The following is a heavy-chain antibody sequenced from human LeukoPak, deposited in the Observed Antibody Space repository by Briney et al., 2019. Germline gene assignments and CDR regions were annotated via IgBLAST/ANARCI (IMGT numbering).Heavy chain of an antibody. CDR1: GGSISSGSYY. Sequence: SETLSLTCTVSGGSISSGSYYWSWIRQPAGKGLEWIGRIYTSGSTNYSPSLKSRVTISVDTSKNQFSLKLSSVTAADTAVYYCARARGGSPFGYWGQGTLVTVSS. CDR3: ARARGGSPFGY. V-gene: IGHV4-61*02. D-gene: IGHD3-16*01. J-gene: IGHJ4*02. CDR2: IYTSGST.